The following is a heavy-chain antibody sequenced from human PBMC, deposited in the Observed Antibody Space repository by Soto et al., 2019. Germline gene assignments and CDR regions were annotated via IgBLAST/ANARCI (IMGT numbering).Heavy chain of an antibody. CDR1: VFTVSNNA. V-gene: IGHV3-23*01. J-gene: IGHJ4*02. CDR3: GSLERSSIADPS. Sequence: SVAASVFTVSNNAMSWFRQAPWKGLEWVSAISCSGSSRYYADSVKSRFTIYRNNSKNPLYLQMNSLRTEDTSVEYCGSLERSSIADPSRGQGTLVTVSS. D-gene: IGHD6-13*01. CDR2: ISCSGSSR.